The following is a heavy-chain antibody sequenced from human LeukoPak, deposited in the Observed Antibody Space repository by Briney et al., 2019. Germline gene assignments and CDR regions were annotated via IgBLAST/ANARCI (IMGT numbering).Heavy chain of an antibody. V-gene: IGHV4-38-2*02. CDR3: ALAVAAIDY. D-gene: IGHD6-19*01. Sequence: PSETLSLTCTVSGYSISSGYYWGWIRPPPGKGLEWIGIIYHSGSTYYNPSLKSRVTISVDTSKNQFSLKLSSVTAADTAVYYCALAVAAIDYWGQGTLVTVSS. CDR1: GYSISSGYY. CDR2: IYHSGST. J-gene: IGHJ4*02.